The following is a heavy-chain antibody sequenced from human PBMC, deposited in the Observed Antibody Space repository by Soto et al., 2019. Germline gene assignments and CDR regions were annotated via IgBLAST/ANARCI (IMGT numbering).Heavy chain of an antibody. CDR3: ARVYPYYYDSSGYYPKYYFDY. V-gene: IGHV4-31*03. Sequence: QVQLQESGPGLVKPSQTLSLTCTVSGGSISSGGYYWSWIRQNPGKGLEWIGYINYSGSTYYNPSLKSRVTISVDTSKNQFSLKLSSVTAADTAVYYCARVYPYYYDSSGYYPKYYFDYWGQGTLVTVSS. D-gene: IGHD3-22*01. CDR2: INYSGST. J-gene: IGHJ4*02. CDR1: GGSISSGGYY.